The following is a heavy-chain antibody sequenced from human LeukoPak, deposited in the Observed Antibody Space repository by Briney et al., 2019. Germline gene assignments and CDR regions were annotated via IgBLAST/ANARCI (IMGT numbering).Heavy chain of an antibody. J-gene: IGHJ4*02. CDR3: ATKQWLAPPPDS. D-gene: IGHD6-19*01. CDR2: INTDGTVT. V-gene: IGHV3-74*01. Sequence: GGSLRLSCAASGFTFIKYWLLWVRQAPGKGLESVSRINTDGTVTTYADSVKGRFTVSIDNADNTMFLQMNSVRDEDTAVYYCATKQWLAPPPDSWCQGTPVTVSS. CDR1: GFTFIKYW.